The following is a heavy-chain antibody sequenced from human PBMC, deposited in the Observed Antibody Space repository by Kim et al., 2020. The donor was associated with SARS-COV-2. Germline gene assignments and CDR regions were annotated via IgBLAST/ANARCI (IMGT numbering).Heavy chain of an antibody. J-gene: IGHJ3*02. V-gene: IGHV4-39*01. CDR3: ARQRGGGWNDALDM. CDR2: RYFTGNT. CDR1: SDSFSSSSYY. Sequence: SDTLSLTCSDSSDSFSSSSYYWGWIRQPPGKGLEWIGNRYFTGNTYYNPSLKSRATISIDTSKNHFSLSLSSVTAADTAVYCCARQRGGGWNDALDMWGQGTMVTVSS. D-gene: IGHD6-19*01.